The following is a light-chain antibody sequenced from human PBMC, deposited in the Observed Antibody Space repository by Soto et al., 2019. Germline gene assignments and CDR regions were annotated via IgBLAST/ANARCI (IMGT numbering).Light chain of an antibody. CDR2: RAA. J-gene: IGKJ3*01. CDR3: QQYHNWPPIT. CDR1: QTISSN. V-gene: IGKV3-15*01. Sequence: EIVMTQSPATLSVSPGERATLSCRASQTISSNLAWYQQKPRQAPRMLIYRAAARATGIPARFTGSGAGREFTLPISSLQSEDFGVYYYQQYHNWPPITFGRGTKVDIK.